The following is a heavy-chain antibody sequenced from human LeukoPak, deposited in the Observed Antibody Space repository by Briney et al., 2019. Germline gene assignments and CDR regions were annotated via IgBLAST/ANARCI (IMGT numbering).Heavy chain of an antibody. CDR3: ARSVVVFLEWLFGKHWFDP. V-gene: IGHV4-39*07. Sequence: PSETLSLTCTVSGGSISSSSYYWSWIRQPPGKGLEWIGEINHSGSTNYNPSLKSRVTISVDTSKNQFSLKLSSVTAADTAVYYCARSVVVFLEWLFGKHWFDPWGQGTLVTVSS. CDR1: GGSISSSSYY. D-gene: IGHD3-3*01. CDR2: INHSGST. J-gene: IGHJ5*02.